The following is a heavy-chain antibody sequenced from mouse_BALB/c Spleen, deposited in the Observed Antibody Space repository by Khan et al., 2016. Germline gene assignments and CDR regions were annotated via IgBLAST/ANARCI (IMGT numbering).Heavy chain of an antibody. CDR1: GYTFTDYA. D-gene: IGHD2-1*01. Sequence: QVQLKESGAELVRPGVSVKISCKGSGYTFTDYAIHWVKQSHAKSLEWIGAISTYYGDTSYNQKFEGKATMTVDKSSSTAYVELARLTSEDSAIYYCAREGLNYDYAMDYWGQGTSVTVSS. CDR3: AREGLNYDYAMDY. CDR2: ISTYYGDT. J-gene: IGHJ4*01. V-gene: IGHV1S137*01.